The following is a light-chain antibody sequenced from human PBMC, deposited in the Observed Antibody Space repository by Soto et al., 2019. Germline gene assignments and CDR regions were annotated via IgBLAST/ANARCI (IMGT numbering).Light chain of an antibody. CDR2: AAS. Sequence: DIQMTQSPSSLSASVGDRITITCRASQSIRSYLNWYQQKPGQAPKVLISAASSLQSGVPSRFSGSGSGTDFTLTISSLQPEDFATYYCQQSFSVPRTFGPGTKVEIK. CDR3: QQSFSVPRT. CDR1: QSIRSY. V-gene: IGKV1-39*01. J-gene: IGKJ1*01.